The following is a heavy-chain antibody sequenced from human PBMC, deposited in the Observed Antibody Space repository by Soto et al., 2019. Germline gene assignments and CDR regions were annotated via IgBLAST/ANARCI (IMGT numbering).Heavy chain of an antibody. J-gene: IGHJ4*02. CDR2: IYYSGST. V-gene: IGHV4-59*01. Sequence: QVQLQESGPGLVKPSETLSLTCTVSGGSISSYYWSWIRQPPGKGLEWIGYIYYSGSTNYTPSLKSRVTISVDTSKNQCSLNLISVTAADTAVYYCARSEGRYWGQGTLVTVSS. CDR3: ARSEGRY. CDR1: GGSISSYY.